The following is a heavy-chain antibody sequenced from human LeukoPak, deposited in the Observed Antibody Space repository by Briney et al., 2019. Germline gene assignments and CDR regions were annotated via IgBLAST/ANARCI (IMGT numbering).Heavy chain of an antibody. V-gene: IGHV3-66*01. CDR1: GFTFSTYG. CDR3: ARDKFDAFDI. J-gene: IGHJ3*02. CDR2: IYSGGRT. Sequence: QTGGSLRLSCAASGFTFSTYGMNWVRQAPGKGLEWVSVIYSGGRTYYADSVKGRFTISRDNPKNTLYLQMNSLRAEDTAVYYCARDKFDAFDIWGQGTMVTVSS.